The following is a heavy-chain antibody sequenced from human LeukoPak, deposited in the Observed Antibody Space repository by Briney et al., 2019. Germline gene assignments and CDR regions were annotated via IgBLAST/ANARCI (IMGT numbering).Heavy chain of an antibody. Sequence: SVKVSCKASGYTFTRYYMHWVRQAPGQGLEWMGGIIPIFGTANYAQKFQGRVTITADESTSTAYMELSSLRSEDTAVYYCARDRDPYYYGSGRYSYYFDYWGQGTLVTVSS. CDR3: ARDRDPYYYGSGRYSYYFDY. CDR2: IIPIFGTA. D-gene: IGHD3-10*01. V-gene: IGHV1-69*13. CDR1: GYTFTRYY. J-gene: IGHJ4*02.